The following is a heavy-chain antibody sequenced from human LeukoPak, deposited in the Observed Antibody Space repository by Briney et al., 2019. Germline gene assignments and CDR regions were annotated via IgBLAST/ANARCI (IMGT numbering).Heavy chain of an antibody. J-gene: IGHJ5*02. CDR3: ARGQAGYTYGHWFDP. V-gene: IGHV4-30-4*08. Sequence: PSETLSLTCTVSGDSVTSNDYYWSWIRQSPEKGLECIGYMYYSGSTYYNPSLKGRLTISVDTSKNQFSLKLNSVTAADTAVYYCARGQAGYTYGHWFDPWGPGTLVTVSS. CDR1: GDSVTSNDYY. CDR2: MYYSGST. D-gene: IGHD5-18*01.